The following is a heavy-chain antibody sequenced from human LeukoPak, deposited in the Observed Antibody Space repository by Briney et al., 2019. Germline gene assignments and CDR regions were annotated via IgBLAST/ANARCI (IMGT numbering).Heavy chain of an antibody. CDR3: ARDFNVFGMGDAFDI. J-gene: IGHJ3*02. D-gene: IGHD1-14*01. V-gene: IGHV3-21*01. CDR2: ISSSSSYI. CDR1: GFTFSSYS. Sequence: GGSLSLSFAASGFTFSSYSMNWVRQAPGKGLEWVSSISSSSSYIYYADSVKGRFTISRDNAMNSLYLQMNSLRAEDTAVYYCARDFNVFGMGDAFDIWGQGTMVTVSS.